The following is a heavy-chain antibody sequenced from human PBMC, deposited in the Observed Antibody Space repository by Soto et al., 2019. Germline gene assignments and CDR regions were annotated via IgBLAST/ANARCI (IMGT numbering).Heavy chain of an antibody. V-gene: IGHV4-59*01. J-gene: IGHJ4*02. CDR3: ARPSVAVTWGPFDY. Sequence: LCGGSIRAYYWNWVRQPPGKGLEWIGNIYYTGSTNYNPSLKSRVTISVDTSKNQFSLKLSSVTAADTAVYYCARPSVAVTWGPFDYWGQGTLVTVSS. CDR2: IYYTGST. CDR1: GGSIRAYY. D-gene: IGHD6-19*01.